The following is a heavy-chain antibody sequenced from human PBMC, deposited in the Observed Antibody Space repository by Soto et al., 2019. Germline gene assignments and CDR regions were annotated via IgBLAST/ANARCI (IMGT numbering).Heavy chain of an antibody. J-gene: IGHJ6*03. D-gene: IGHD3-3*01. CDR2: SSGSGGST. Sequence: EVQLLESGGGLVQPGGSLRLSCAASGFTFSSYAMSWVRQAPGRVLAWVSASSGSGGSTYYADSVKGRFTISRDNPKHTLSLQRNSLRAEDTAVYYSAKASAIFYYYSFMDVWGKGTTVTVSS. CDR3: AKASAIFYYYSFMDV. CDR1: GFTFSSYA. V-gene: IGHV3-23*01.